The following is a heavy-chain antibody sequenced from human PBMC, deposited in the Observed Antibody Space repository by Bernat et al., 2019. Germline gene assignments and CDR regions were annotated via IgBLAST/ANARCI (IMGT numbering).Heavy chain of an antibody. V-gene: IGHV3-21*01. CDR1: GFTFSSYS. Sequence: EVQLVESGGGLVKPGGSLRLSCAASGFTFSSYSMNWVRQAPGKGLEWVSSISSSSSSIYYADSVKGRFTISRDNAKNSLYLQMNSLRAEDTAVYYCAREARDTMIVVVSDAFDIWGQGTMVTVSS. CDR3: AREARDTMIVVVSDAFDI. CDR2: ISSSSSSI. J-gene: IGHJ3*02. D-gene: IGHD3-22*01.